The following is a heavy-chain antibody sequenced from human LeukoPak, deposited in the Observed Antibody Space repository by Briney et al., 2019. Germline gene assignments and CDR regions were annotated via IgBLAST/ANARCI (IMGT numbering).Heavy chain of an antibody. CDR3: ASQLGGTTFH. CDR2: VYYNGIT. J-gene: IGHJ4*02. Sequence: SETLSLTCTVSGVSISSYFWSWIRQPPGKGLEWIGYVYYNGITNYNPSLKSRVSISLDTSKNQFSLKLNSVTAADTAVYYCASQLGGTTFHWGQGTLVTVPS. CDR1: GVSISSYF. D-gene: IGHD1-1*01. V-gene: IGHV4-59*01.